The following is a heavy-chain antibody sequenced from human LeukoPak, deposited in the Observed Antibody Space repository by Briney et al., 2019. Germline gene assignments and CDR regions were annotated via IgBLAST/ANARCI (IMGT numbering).Heavy chain of an antibody. J-gene: IGHJ2*01. CDR2: MNPNSGNT. Sequence: GASVKVSCKASGYTFTSYDINWVRQATGQGLEWMGWMNPNSGNTGYAQKFQGRVTITRNTSISTAYMELSSLRFEDTAVYYCARVDCTNGVCSPYWYFDLWGRGTLVTVSS. CDR3: ARVDCTNGVCSPYWYFDL. V-gene: IGHV1-8*03. D-gene: IGHD2-8*01. CDR1: GYTFTSYD.